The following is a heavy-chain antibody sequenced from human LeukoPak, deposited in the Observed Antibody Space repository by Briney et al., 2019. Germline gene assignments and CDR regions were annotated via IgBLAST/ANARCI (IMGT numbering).Heavy chain of an antibody. V-gene: IGHV1-69*13. CDR1: GGTFSSYA. J-gene: IGHJ6*03. Sequence: SVKVSCKASGGTFSSYAISWVRQAPGQGLEWMGGIIPIFGTANYAQKFQGRVTITADESTSTAYMELSSLRSEDTAVYYCARCLNGDVHSYYYYYMDVWGKGTAVTVSS. D-gene: IGHD4-17*01. CDR3: ARCLNGDVHSYYYYYMDV. CDR2: IIPIFGTA.